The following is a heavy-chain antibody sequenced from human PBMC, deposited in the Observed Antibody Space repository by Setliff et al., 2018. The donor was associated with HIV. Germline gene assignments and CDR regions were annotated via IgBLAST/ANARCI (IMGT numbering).Heavy chain of an antibody. CDR1: GYTFTSYG. CDR3: ARASTPYSSNWYWYFDY. D-gene: IGHD6-13*01. Sequence: ASVKVSCKASGYTFTSYGMNWVRQAPGQGLEWMGWINTYTGNPTYAQDFTGRFVFSLDTSVTTDESTNTGYMELSSLRSEDTAVYYCARASTPYSSNWYWYFDYWGQGTLVTVSS. J-gene: IGHJ4*02. CDR2: INTYTGNP. V-gene: IGHV7-4-1*02.